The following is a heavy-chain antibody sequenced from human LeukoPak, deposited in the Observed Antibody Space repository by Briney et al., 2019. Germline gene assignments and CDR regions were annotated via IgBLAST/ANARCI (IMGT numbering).Heavy chain of an antibody. Sequence: GGSLRLSCAASGFTFSSYSMSWVRQAPGKGLEWVGRIKSKTDGGTTDYAAPVKGRFTISRDDSKNTLYLQMNSLKTEDTAVYYCTTDSVAVAGRGDYWGQGTLVTISS. CDR3: TTDSVAVAGRGDY. CDR1: GFTFSSYS. D-gene: IGHD6-13*01. V-gene: IGHV3-15*01. CDR2: IKSKTDGGTT. J-gene: IGHJ4*02.